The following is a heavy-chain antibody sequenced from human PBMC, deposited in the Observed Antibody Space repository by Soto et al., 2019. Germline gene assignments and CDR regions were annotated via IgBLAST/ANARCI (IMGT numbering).Heavy chain of an antibody. CDR1: GGSISSYY. J-gene: IGHJ1*01. CDR2: IYYSGST. CDR3: ATYPRAILLAQDGTIY. Sequence: ASETLSLTCTVSGGSISSYYWSWIRQPPGKGLEWIGYIYYSGSTNYNPSLKSRVTISVDTSKNQFSLKLSSVTAADTAVYYCATYPRAILLAQDGTIYSGQGTPVPVSS. D-gene: IGHD1-1*01. V-gene: IGHV4-59*01.